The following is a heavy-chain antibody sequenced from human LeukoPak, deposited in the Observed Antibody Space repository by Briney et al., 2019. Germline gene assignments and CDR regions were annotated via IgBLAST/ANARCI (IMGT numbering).Heavy chain of an antibody. J-gene: IGHJ4*02. CDR3: AKDLRWLQTQPPEIGY. V-gene: IGHV3-33*06. CDR1: GFTSSSYG. D-gene: IGHD5-24*01. CDR2: IWYDGSNK. Sequence: GRSLRLSCAASGFTSSSYGMHWVRQAPGKGLEWVAVIWYDGSNKYYADSVKGRFTISRDNSKNTLYLQMNSLRAEDTAVYYCAKDLRWLQTQPPEIGYWGQGTLVTVSS.